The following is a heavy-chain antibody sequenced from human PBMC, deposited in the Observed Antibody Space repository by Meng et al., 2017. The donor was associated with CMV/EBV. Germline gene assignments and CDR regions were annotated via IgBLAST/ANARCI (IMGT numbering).Heavy chain of an antibody. J-gene: IGHJ4*02. CDR2: ISSSSSYI. V-gene: IGHV3-21*01. CDR3: ARKGDLELFDY. Sequence: GESLKISCAASGFTFSSYCMNWVRQAPGKGLEWVSSISSSSSYIYYADSVKGRFTISRDNAKNSLYLQMNSLRAEDTAVYYCARKGDLELFDYWGQGTLVTVSS. D-gene: IGHD1-7*01. CDR1: GFTFSSYC.